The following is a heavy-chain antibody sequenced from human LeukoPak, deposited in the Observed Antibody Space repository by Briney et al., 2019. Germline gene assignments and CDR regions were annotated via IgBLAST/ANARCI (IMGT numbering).Heavy chain of an antibody. V-gene: IGHV3-48*02. Sequence: PGGSLRLSCAASGFTFNSYSMNWVRQAPGKGLEWVSYITTSSGTIYYADSVKGRFTISRDNAKNSLNLQMNSLRDEDTAVYYCARGHGVYWGQGTLVTVSS. J-gene: IGHJ4*02. CDR3: ARGHGVY. D-gene: IGHD3-3*01. CDR2: ITTSSGTI. CDR1: GFTFNSYS.